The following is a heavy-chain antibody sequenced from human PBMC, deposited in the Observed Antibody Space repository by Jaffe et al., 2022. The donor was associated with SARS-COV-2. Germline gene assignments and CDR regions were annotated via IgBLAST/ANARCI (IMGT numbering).Heavy chain of an antibody. CDR3: ARDDFGSGSGGLEGYYGMDV. V-gene: IGHV1-46*01. J-gene: IGHJ6*02. D-gene: IGHD2-15*01. CDR2: INPSGGST. Sequence: QVQLVQSGAEVKKPGASVKVSCKASGYTFTSYYMHWVRQAPGQGLEWMGIINPSGGSTSYAQKFQGRVTMTRDTSTSTVYMELSSLRSEDTAVYYCARDDFGSGSGGLEGYYGMDVWGQGTTVTVSS. CDR1: GYTFTSYY.